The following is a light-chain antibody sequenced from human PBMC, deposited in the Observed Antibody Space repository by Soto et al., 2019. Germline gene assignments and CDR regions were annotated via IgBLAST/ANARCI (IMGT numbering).Light chain of an antibody. V-gene: IGKV4-1*01. Sequence: DIVMTQSPASLAVSLGERATINCKSSQSVLYSSTNKNYLGWYQQKPRQPPKLLIYWASTRASGVPDRFSGSGSGTDFTLTISSLQAEDVAVYYCQQYYRLPRTFGQGTKVEVK. CDR3: QQYYRLPRT. CDR1: QSVLYSSTNKNY. CDR2: WAS. J-gene: IGKJ1*01.